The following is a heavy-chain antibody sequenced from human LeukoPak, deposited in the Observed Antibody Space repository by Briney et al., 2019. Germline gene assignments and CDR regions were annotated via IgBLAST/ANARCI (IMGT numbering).Heavy chain of an antibody. CDR3: ARDPYSSSWYDYFDY. Sequence: PSETPSLTCAVYGGSFSGYYWSWIRQPPGKGLEWIGEINHSGSTNYNPSLKSRVTISVDTSKNQFSLKLSSVTAADTAVYYCARDPYSSSWYDYFDYWGQGTLVTVSS. CDR2: INHSGST. V-gene: IGHV4-34*01. J-gene: IGHJ4*02. CDR1: GGSFSGYY. D-gene: IGHD6-13*01.